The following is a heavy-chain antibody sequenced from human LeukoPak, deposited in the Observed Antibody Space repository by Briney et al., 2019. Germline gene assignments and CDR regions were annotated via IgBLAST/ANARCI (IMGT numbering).Heavy chain of an antibody. V-gene: IGHV3-30-3*01. Sequence: GGPLRLSCAASGFTFSTYAMHWVRQAPGKGLDWVAVLSYDGSNKWYADSVRGRFTISRDNSKNTVYLQMNSLRAEDTAVYYCVRDITFDYWGPGTLVTVSS. CDR2: LSYDGSNK. D-gene: IGHD3-10*01. CDR1: GFTFSTYA. J-gene: IGHJ4*02. CDR3: VRDITFDY.